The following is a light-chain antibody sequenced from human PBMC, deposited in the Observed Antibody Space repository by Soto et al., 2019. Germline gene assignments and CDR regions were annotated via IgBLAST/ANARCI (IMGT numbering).Light chain of an antibody. V-gene: IGLV2-8*01. Sequence: QSALTQPPSASGSPGQSVTISCTGTSSDVGGYNYVSWYQHHPGKAPKLMIYEVNKRPSGVSDRFSGSKSGNTASLTVSGLQAEDEADYYCSSYAGSNRLGVFGGGTKVTVL. CDR3: SSYAGSNRLGV. J-gene: IGLJ2*01. CDR1: SSDVGGYNY. CDR2: EVN.